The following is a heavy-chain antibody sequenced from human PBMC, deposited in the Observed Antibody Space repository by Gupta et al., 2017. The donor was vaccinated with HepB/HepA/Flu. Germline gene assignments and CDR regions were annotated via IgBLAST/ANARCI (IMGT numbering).Heavy chain of an antibody. Sequence: EVQLEESGGGLVQPGGSLILSCAASGFTFSTYWMSWVRQAPGKGLEWGANVKQDGSEKYYVDSVKGRFTISRDNAKKSLYLQMNSLRDEDTAVYYCARRLLNYFGMDVWGQGTTVTVSS. CDR2: VKQDGSEK. CDR1: GFTFSTYW. D-gene: IGHD6-25*01. V-gene: IGHV3-7*01. CDR3: ARRLLNYFGMDV. J-gene: IGHJ6*02.